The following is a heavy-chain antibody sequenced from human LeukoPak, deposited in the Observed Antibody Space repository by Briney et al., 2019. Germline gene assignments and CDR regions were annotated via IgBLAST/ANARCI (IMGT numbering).Heavy chain of an antibody. CDR1: GYTFTNYG. Sequence: ASVKVSCKASGYTFTNYGISWVRQAPGQGLEWMGWISTNSDIRTYAQTLRGRFTMTTDTATTTAYMELNNLTFDDTAVYYCARDWGATNNCFDPWGQGTPVTVSS. J-gene: IGHJ5*02. CDR3: ARDWGATNNCFDP. D-gene: IGHD3-16*01. CDR2: ISTNSDIR. V-gene: IGHV1-18*01.